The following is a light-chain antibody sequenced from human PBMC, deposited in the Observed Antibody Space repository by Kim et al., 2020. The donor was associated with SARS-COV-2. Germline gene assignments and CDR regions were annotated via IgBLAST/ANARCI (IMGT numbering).Light chain of an antibody. CDR1: QDISNY. V-gene: IGKV1-33*01. Sequence: DIHMTQSPSSLSASVGDRVTISCRASQDISNYLNWYQQKPGKAPKLLMYDASNLESGVPSRFSGSGSGTDFTLTISSLQPEDIATYYCQQYDNIPWTFGEGTKVDIK. CDR3: QQYDNIPWT. CDR2: DAS. J-gene: IGKJ1*01.